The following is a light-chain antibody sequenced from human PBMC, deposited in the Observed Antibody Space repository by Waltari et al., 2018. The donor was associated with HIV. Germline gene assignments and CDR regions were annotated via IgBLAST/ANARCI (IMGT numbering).Light chain of an antibody. Sequence: QSVLTQPPSESGTPGQRVTISCSGSSSNIGSNSVNWYQQPPGTAPKVLMFNNNQRPSGVPDRFSGSKSGTSASLAISGLQSDDEADYYCAAWDDSLKGYVFGTGTGVTIL. CDR2: NNN. V-gene: IGLV1-44*01. CDR3: AAWDDSLKGYV. CDR1: SSNIGSNS. J-gene: IGLJ1*01.